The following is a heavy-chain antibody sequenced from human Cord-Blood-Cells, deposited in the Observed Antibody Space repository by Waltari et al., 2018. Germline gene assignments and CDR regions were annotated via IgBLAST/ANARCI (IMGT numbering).Heavy chain of an antibody. Sequence: QVQLQQWGAGLLKPSETLSLTCAVYGGSFSGYYWSWTRQPPGKGLEWIGEINHSGSTNYNPSLKSRVTISVDTSKNQFSLKLSSVTAADTAVYYCANTYYYGSGSYDYWGQGTLVTVSS. CDR1: GGSFSGYY. CDR3: ANTYYYGSGSYDY. D-gene: IGHD3-10*01. CDR2: INHSGST. J-gene: IGHJ4*02. V-gene: IGHV4-34*01.